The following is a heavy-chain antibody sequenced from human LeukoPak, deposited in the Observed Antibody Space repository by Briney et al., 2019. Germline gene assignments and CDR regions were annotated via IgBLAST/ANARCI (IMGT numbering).Heavy chain of an antibody. CDR3: ARKLITGTTLGNFDY. J-gene: IGHJ4*02. CDR1: GFSFSSHS. CDR2: ITSSSSYI. Sequence: PGGSLRLSCVASGFSFSSHSMNWVRQAPGEGLEWVSSITSSSSYIYYADSVKGRFTISRDNAKNSLYLQMNSLRAEDTAVYYCARKLITGTTLGNFDYWGPGTLVTVSP. D-gene: IGHD1-20*01. V-gene: IGHV3-21*01.